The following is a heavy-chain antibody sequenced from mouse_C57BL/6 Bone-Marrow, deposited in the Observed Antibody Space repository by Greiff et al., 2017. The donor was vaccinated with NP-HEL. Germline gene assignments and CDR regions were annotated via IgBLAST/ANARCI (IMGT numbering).Heavy chain of an antibody. D-gene: IGHD2-1*01. CDR2: IHPSDSDT. CDR3: AMAPIYYGNYEAY. CDR1: GYTFTSYW. Sequence: VQLQQPGAELVKPGASVKVSCKASGYTFTSYWMHWVKQRPGQGLEWIGRIHPSDSDTNYNQKFKGKATLTVDKSSSTAYMQLSSLTSEDSAVYYCAMAPIYYGNYEAYWGQGTLVTVSA. V-gene: IGHV1-74*01. J-gene: IGHJ3*01.